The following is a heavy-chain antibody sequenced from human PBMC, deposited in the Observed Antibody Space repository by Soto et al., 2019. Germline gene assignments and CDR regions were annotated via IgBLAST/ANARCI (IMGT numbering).Heavy chain of an antibody. CDR2: IDPSDSYT. CDR1: GYSFTSYW. CDR3: ARQSDPDYYYYYGMDV. Sequence: GESLKISRKGSGYSFTSYWISWVRQMPGKGLEWMGRIDPSDSYTNYSPSFQGHVTISADKSISTAYLQWSSLKASDTAMYYCARQSDPDYYYYYGMDVWGQGTTVTVSS. V-gene: IGHV5-10-1*01. J-gene: IGHJ6*02.